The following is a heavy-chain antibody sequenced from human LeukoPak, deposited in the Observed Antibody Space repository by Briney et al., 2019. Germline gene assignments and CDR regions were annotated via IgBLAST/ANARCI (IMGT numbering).Heavy chain of an antibody. V-gene: IGHV4-39*01. CDR2: IYYSGST. J-gene: IGHJ3*02. CDR1: GGSISSSSYY. Sequence: SETLSLTCTVSGGSISSSSYYWGWIRQPPGKGLEWIGSIYYSGSTYYNPSLKSRVTISVDTSKNQFSLKLSSVTAADTAVYYCARPPSYYGAFDIWGQGTMVTVSS. CDR3: ARPPSYYGAFDI. D-gene: IGHD3-10*01.